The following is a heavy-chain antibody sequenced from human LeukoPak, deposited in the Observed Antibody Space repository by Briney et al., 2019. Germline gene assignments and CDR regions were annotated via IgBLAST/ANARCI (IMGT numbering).Heavy chain of an antibody. CDR3: ARAGYSSGWYYFDY. Sequence: GGSLRLSCAASGFIFSTYGMHWVRQAPGKGLVWGSRSKNDGRSTSYADSVKGRFTISRDSAKNTLFLQMDSLRAEDTAVYYCARAGYSSGWYYFDYWGQGTLVTVSS. CDR1: GFIFSTYG. J-gene: IGHJ4*02. D-gene: IGHD6-19*01. V-gene: IGHV3-74*01. CDR2: SKNDGRST.